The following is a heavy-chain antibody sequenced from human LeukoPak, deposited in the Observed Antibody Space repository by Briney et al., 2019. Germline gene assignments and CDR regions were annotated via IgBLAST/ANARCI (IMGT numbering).Heavy chain of an antibody. V-gene: IGHV3-74*01. Sequence: EPGGSLRLSCAASGFTFSSYWMHWVRQAPGKGLVWVARINNDGSTTRYADSVKARSTISRDNAKNTLYLKMNTQDTDEYDMYSRAKPNYTYSFDYWGQGTLVTVSS. CDR1: GFTFSSYW. J-gene: IGHJ4*02. CDR2: INNDGSTT. CDR3: AKPNYTYSFDY. D-gene: IGHD4/OR15-4a*01.